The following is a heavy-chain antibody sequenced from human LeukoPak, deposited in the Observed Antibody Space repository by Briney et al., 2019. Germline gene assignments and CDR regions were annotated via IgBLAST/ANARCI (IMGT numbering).Heavy chain of an antibody. CDR1: GFTFSTYT. CDR3: AIDPNWGTHS. Sequence: GGSLRLSCAAPGFTFSTYTMYWVRHPPGKGLEWVSIIGSSGGGIHYADSVKGRFTISRDNSKNALYLKMNSLRVEDTAVYYCAIDPNWGTHSWGQGVLVTVSS. CDR2: IGSSGGGI. J-gene: IGHJ4*02. D-gene: IGHD7-27*01. V-gene: IGHV3-23*01.